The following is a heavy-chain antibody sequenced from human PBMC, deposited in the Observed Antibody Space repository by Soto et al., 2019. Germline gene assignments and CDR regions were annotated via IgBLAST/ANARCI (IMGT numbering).Heavy chain of an antibody. V-gene: IGHV3-9*01. D-gene: IGHD2-8*02. CDR1: GFSFDDYA. CDR3: AKSTGGTANGMGV. Sequence: SLRLSCAASGFSFDDYAMHWVRQAPGKGLEWVSGISWNSGTIGYADSVKGRFTISRDNAKNSLYLQMNSLRAEDTALCYCAKSTGGTANGMGVWGQGTTVTVPS. CDR2: ISWNSGTI. J-gene: IGHJ6*02.